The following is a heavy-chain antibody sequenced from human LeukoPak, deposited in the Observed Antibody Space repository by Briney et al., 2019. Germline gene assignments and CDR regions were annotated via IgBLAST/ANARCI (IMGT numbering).Heavy chain of an antibody. J-gene: IGHJ6*04. CDR1: GFTFSGSA. V-gene: IGHV3-73*01. D-gene: IGHD2-21*02. CDR2: IRSKANSYAT. CDR3: LMSLTAHYYHGVDV. Sequence: GGSVRLSCAASGFTFSGSAMHWARQASGKGLEWVGRIRSKANSYATAYAASVKGRFTISRDNAKNLLFLQMNSLRADDTAVYHCLMSLTAHYYHGVDVWGEGTSDAVSS.